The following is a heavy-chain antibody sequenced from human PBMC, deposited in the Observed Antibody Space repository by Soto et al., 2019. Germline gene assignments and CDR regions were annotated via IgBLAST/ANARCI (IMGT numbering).Heavy chain of an antibody. CDR1: GYSFSFYG. V-gene: IGHV1-18*01. J-gene: IGHJ4*02. Sequence: GASVQVSCKASGYSFSFYGINWVRQAPGQGLEWMGWINPSDGNRNLAQKFEDRVTMTTATSTNTVFLELRSLKSDDTAIYYCARDRLRGYDSSGFYSWGQGTMVTSPQ. CDR2: INPSDGNR. CDR3: ARDRLRGYDSSGFYS. D-gene: IGHD3-22*01.